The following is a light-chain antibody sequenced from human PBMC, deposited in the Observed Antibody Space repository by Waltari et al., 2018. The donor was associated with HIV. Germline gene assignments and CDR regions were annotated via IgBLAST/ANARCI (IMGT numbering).Light chain of an antibody. CDR2: DTE. CDR3: QSYDSTLGVFWV. CDR1: SSNIGSNYA. Sequence: QSVLTQPPSLSAAPGQSITIPCVGNSSNIGSNYAVHWYQQLPGTPPKRLIYDTESGPSRVPERFSGSRSGASASLAISGLQTDDEADYYCQSYDSTLGVFWVFGGGTKLPVL. V-gene: IGLV1-40*01. J-gene: IGLJ3*02.